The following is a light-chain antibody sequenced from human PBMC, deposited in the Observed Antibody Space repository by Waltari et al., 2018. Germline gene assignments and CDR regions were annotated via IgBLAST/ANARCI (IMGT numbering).Light chain of an antibody. J-gene: IGKJ5*01. CDR2: EAS. CDR3: QQREYWPIT. CDR1: QSVDKN. Sequence: DIFLTQSPVTLPLSPGERATLSCRASQSVDKNLAWSRQNPGRAPRLLIYEASKRATGIPARFSGSGSGTDFTLTISSLEPDDFAVYYCQQREYWPITFGQGTRLDIK. V-gene: IGKV3-11*01.